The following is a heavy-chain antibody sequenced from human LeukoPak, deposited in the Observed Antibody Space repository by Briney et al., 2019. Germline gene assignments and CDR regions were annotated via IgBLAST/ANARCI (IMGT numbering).Heavy chain of an antibody. Sequence: GGSLRLSCAASGFTVSSNYMTWVRQAPGKGLEWVSVIYSGGSTYYADSVKGRFTISRDNSKNTLYLQMNSLRAEDTAVYYCASGLPPGIIDYWGQGTLVAVSS. CDR2: IYSGGST. CDR1: GFTVSSNY. J-gene: IGHJ4*02. D-gene: IGHD1-14*01. CDR3: ASGLPPGIIDY. V-gene: IGHV3-53*01.